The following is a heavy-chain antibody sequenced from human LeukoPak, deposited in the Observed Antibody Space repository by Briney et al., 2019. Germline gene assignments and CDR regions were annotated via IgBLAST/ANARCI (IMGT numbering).Heavy chain of an antibody. V-gene: IGHV4-59*01. CDR1: GGSISSFY. CDR3: ARESSGGSFDY. J-gene: IGHJ4*02. CDR2: IYSSGST. D-gene: IGHD2-15*01. Sequence: SETLSLTCTVSGGSISSFYWSWIRQPPGKGLEWIGYIYSSGSTNYNPSLKSRVTISVDTSKNQFSLKLSSVTTADTAVYYCARESSGGSFDYWGQGTLVTVSS.